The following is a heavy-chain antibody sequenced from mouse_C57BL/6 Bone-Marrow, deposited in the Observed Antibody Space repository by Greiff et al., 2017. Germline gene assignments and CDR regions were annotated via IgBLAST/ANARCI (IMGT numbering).Heavy chain of an antibody. CDR3: ARSYNSGSSWIY. Sequence: QVQLQQPGAELVRPGTSVKLSCKASGYTFTSYWMHWVKQRPGQGLEWIGVIDPSDSYTNYNQKFKGKATLTVDTSSSTAYMQRSSLTSEDSAVYYCARSYNSGSSWIYWGQGTTLTVSS. V-gene: IGHV1-59*01. CDR1: GYTFTSYW. D-gene: IGHD1-1*01. CDR2: IDPSDSYT. J-gene: IGHJ2*01.